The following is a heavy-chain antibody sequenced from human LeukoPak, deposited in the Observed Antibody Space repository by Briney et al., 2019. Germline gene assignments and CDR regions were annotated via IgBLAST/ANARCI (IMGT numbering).Heavy chain of an antibody. V-gene: IGHV4-59*01. CDR3: ARDNWNYGSSMDV. CDR2: IYYSGST. CDR1: GGSISSYY. Sequence: PSKTLSLTCTVSGGSISSYYWSWIRQPPGKGLEWIGYIYYSGSTSYNPSLKSRVTISVDTSKNQFSLKLSSVTAADTAVYYCARDNWNYGSSMDVWGQGTTVTVSS. D-gene: IGHD1-7*01. J-gene: IGHJ6*02.